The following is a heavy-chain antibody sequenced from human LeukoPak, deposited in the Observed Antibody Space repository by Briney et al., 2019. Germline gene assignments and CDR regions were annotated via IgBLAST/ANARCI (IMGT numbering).Heavy chain of an antibody. CDR2: INSDGSWT. J-gene: IGHJ4*02. Sequence: GGSLRLSCAASGNYWMHWVRQAPGKGLVWVSHINSDGSWTSYADFVKGRFTISKDNAKNTVYLQMNSLRAEDTAVYYCVSFYETYWGRGTLVTVSS. D-gene: IGHD2/OR15-2a*01. CDR3: VSFYETY. CDR1: GNYW. V-gene: IGHV3-74*01.